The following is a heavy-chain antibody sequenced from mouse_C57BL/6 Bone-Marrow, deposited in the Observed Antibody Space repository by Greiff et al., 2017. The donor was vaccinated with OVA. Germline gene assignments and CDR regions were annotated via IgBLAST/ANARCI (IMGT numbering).Heavy chain of an antibody. D-gene: IGHD1-1*01. Sequence: QVQLQQSGPGLVQPSQSLSITCTVSGFSLTSYGVHWVRQSPGKGLEWLGVIWRGGSTDYNAAFMSRLSIAKDNSKGQVFFKMNSLQADDTAIYYCAKGNYGSSYVYYFDYWGQGTTLTVSS. CDR1: GFSLTSYG. V-gene: IGHV2-5*01. CDR3: AKGNYGSSYVYYFDY. J-gene: IGHJ2*01. CDR2: IWRGGST.